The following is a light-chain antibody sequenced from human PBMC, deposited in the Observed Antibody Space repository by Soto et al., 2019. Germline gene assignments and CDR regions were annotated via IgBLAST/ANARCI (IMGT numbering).Light chain of an antibody. J-gene: IGKJ1*01. Sequence: ESVLTQSPGTLSLSPGERATLSCRASQSVSSSYLAWYQQKPGQAPRHLIYGASTRSTGIPYRFSGSGSGTDFNLTISRLEPEDFAVYYCQQYGSAPWTFGQGTQLEIK. CDR1: QSVSSSY. CDR2: GAS. CDR3: QQYGSAPWT. V-gene: IGKV3-20*01.